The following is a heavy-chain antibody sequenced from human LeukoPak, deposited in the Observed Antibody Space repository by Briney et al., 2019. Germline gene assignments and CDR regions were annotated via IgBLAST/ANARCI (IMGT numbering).Heavy chain of an antibody. Sequence: GGSLRLSCAASGFTFDDYGMSWVRQAPGKGLEWVSGINWNGGSTGYADSVKGRFTISRDNGENSVFLEMNNLRVDDTAVYYCARVRGYFDYWGQGTRVTVSS. J-gene: IGHJ4*02. CDR1: GFTFDDYG. CDR3: ARVRGYFDY. V-gene: IGHV3-20*04. CDR2: INWNGGST.